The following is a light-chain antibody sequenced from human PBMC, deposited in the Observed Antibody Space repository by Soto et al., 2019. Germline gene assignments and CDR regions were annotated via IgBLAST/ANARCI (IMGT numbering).Light chain of an antibody. CDR3: ISYAGNNLLYV. CDR1: SSDVGGYNY. CDR2: EVS. Sequence: QSVLTQPPSASGSPGQSVTISCTGTSSDVGGYNYVSWYQQHPGKAPKLMIYEVSKRPSGVPDRFSGSKSGNTASLTVSGLQAEDEADYYCISYAGNNLLYVFGTGTKVTVL. V-gene: IGLV2-8*01. J-gene: IGLJ1*01.